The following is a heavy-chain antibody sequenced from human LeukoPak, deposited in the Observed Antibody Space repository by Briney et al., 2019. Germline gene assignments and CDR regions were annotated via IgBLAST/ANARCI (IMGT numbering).Heavy chain of an antibody. CDR2: ISGSGGST. J-gene: IGHJ4*02. Sequence: GGSLRISCAASGFTFSSYAMSWVRQAPGKGLEWVSAISGSGGSTYYADSVKSRFTISRDNSKNTLYLQMNSLRAEDTAVYYCARRGILTGLLDYWGQGTLVTVSS. CDR1: GFTFSSYA. CDR3: ARRGILTGLLDY. D-gene: IGHD3-9*01. V-gene: IGHV3-23*01.